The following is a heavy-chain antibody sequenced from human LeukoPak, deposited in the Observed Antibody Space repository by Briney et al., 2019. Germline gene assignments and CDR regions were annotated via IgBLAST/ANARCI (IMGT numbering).Heavy chain of an antibody. D-gene: IGHD6-19*01. CDR1: GFTFRSYF. CDR3: ARGGGSGWYVPDY. Sequence: PGGSLRLSCVASGFTFRSYFMTWVRQAAGKGLEWVANIKQDGSENYYVDSVKGRFTISRDNAKNSLFLQMNSLRAEDTAVYYCARGGGSGWYVPDYWGQGTLVTVSS. J-gene: IGHJ4*02. V-gene: IGHV3-7*01. CDR2: IKQDGSEN.